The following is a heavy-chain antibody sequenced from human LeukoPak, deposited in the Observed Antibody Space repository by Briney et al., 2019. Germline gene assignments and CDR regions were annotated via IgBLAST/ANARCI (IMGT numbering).Heavy chain of an antibody. Sequence: SETLYLTCTVSGGTTSSSSYYWGFIRQPPGKGLEWIGGIYYSGGTYYNPSLKSRVTISVDTSKNQFSLKLSSVTAADTAVFFFQAEDGIRDFDWLLQPNYFDYWGQGTLVTVSS. V-gene: IGHV4-39*01. D-gene: IGHD3-9*01. CDR2: IYYSGGT. J-gene: IGHJ4*02. CDR1: GGTTSSSSYY. CDR3: QAEDGIRDFDWLLQPNYFDY.